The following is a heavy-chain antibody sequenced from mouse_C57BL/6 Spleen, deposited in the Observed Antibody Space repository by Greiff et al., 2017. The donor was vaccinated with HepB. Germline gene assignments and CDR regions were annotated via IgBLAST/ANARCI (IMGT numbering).Heavy chain of an antibody. CDR1: GYTFTDYE. V-gene: IGHV1-15*01. Sequence: VQLQQSGAELVRPGASVTLSCKASGYTFTDYEMHWVKQTPVHGLEWIGAIDPETGGTDYNQKFKGKAILTADKSSSTAYMELRSLTSEDSAVYYDTRDVYYDYDVGADWGQGTLVTVSA. CDR3: TRDVYYDYDVGAD. CDR2: IDPETGGT. D-gene: IGHD2-4*01. J-gene: IGHJ3*01.